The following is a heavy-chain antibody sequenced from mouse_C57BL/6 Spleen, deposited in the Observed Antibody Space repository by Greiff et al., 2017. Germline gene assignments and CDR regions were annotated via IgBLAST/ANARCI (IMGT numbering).Heavy chain of an antibody. V-gene: IGHV5-17*01. D-gene: IGHD4-1*01. CDR1: GFTFSDYG. CDR2: ISSGSSTI. J-gene: IGHJ3*01. CDR3: ALTANQAWFAY. Sequence: EVKLQESGGGLVKPGGSLKLSCAASGFTFSDYGMHWVRQAPEKGLEWVAYISSGSSTIYYADTVKGRFTISRDNAKNTLFLQMTSLRSEDTARYYCALTANQAWFAYWGQGTLVTVSA.